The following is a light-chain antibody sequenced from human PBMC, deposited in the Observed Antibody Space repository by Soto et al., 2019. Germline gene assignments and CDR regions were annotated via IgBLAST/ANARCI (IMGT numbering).Light chain of an antibody. CDR2: WAS. CDR3: QRDHSIPWT. CDR1: QSVLSRSNNKNC. V-gene: IGKV4-1*01. J-gene: IGKJ1*01. Sequence: DIVMTQSPESLAVSLGERATINCKSSQSVLSRSNNKNCLAWYQQKSGQPPKLLIYWASARESGVPDRFSGSGAETDFTLAISSLQAEDVAEYYCQRDHSIPWTFGQGTRVEIK.